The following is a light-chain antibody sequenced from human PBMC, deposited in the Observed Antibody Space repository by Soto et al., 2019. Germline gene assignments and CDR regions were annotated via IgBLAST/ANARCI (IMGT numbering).Light chain of an antibody. CDR2: GNS. CDR1: SSNIGAGYD. CDR3: QSYDSSLSGSYV. Sequence: QSAPTQPPSVSGAPGQRVTISCTGSSSNIGAGYDVHWYQQLPGTAPKLLIYGNSNRPSGVPDRFSGSKSGTSASLAITGLQAEDEADYYCQSYDSSLSGSYVFGNGTKVTVL. V-gene: IGLV1-40*01. J-gene: IGLJ1*01.